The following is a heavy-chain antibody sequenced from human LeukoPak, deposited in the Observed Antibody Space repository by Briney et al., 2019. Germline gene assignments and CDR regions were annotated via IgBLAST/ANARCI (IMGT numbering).Heavy chain of an antibody. V-gene: IGHV1-2*02. CDR2: INPNSGGT. CDR3: ARDQEKVRYYYYYMDV. Sequence: ASGKVSCKASGYTFTGYYMHWVRQAPGQGLEWMGWINPNSGGTNYAQKFQGRVTMTRDTSISTAYMELSRLRSDDTAVYYCARDQEKVRYYYYYMDVWGKGTTVTVS. CDR1: GYTFTGYY. D-gene: IGHD2-21*01. J-gene: IGHJ6*03.